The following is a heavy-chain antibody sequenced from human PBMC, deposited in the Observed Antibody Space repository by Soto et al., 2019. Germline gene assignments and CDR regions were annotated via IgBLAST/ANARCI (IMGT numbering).Heavy chain of an antibody. CDR3: AKGPHSASEYYSMAL. CDR2: LSYAGDT. V-gene: IGHV3-13*01. Sequence: PGGSLRLSCAASGFTLSTYDMHWVRQATGKGLEWVAALSYAGDTYYPGSVKGRFTVSRESAKNSLYLQMNSLTAGDTAVYYCAKGPHSASEYYSMALCGKGTTVTDSS. J-gene: IGHJ6*04. CDR1: GFTLSTYD. D-gene: IGHD6-25*01.